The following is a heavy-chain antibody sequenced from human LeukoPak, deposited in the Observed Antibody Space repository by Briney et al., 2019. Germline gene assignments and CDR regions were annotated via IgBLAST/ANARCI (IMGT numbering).Heavy chain of an antibody. CDR1: GGSISSYY. Sequence: SETLSLTCTVSGGSISSYYWSWIRQPPGKGLEWIGYIYYSGSTNYNPSLRSRVTISVDTSKNQFSLKLSSVTAADTAVYYCARDRFCSSTSCRLFDYWGQGTLVTVSS. CDR3: ARDRFCSSTSCRLFDY. V-gene: IGHV4-59*01. D-gene: IGHD2-2*01. J-gene: IGHJ4*02. CDR2: IYYSGST.